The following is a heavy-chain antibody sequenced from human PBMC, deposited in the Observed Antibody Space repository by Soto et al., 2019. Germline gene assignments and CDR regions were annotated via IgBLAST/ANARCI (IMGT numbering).Heavy chain of an antibody. V-gene: IGHV4-4*07. D-gene: IGHD2-21*02. CDR2: IYTSGST. CDR3: ARVTAEAAPLFDS. J-gene: IGHJ4*02. Sequence: QVQLQESGPGLVKPSETLSLTCIVSGGSISSYYWSWIRQPAGKGLEWIGRIYTSGSTNYNPSLKSRVTMSVDSSNNQVSLRLSSGTAADTAVDYCARVTAEAAPLFDSWGQGTLVTVSS. CDR1: GGSISSYY.